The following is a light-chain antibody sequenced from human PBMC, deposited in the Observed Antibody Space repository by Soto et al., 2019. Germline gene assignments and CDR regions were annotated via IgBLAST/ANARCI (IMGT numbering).Light chain of an antibody. V-gene: IGKV3-15*01. J-gene: IGKJ1*01. Sequence: ERVMTQSPATLSVSPGERATLSCRASQSVSNNLAWYQQKPGQAPRLLIYGASTRATGIPARFSGSGSGTYFTLTISSLQSEDFAVYYCQQYNNWPPWTFGQGTKVEIK. CDR2: GAS. CDR1: QSVSNN. CDR3: QQYNNWPPWT.